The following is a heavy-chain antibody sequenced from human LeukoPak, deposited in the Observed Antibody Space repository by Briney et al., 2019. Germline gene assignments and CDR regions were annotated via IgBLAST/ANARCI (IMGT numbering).Heavy chain of an antibody. J-gene: IGHJ5*02. Sequence: SVKVSCKASGGTFSSYAISWVRQAPGQGLEWMGGIIPIFGTANYAQKFQGRVAITTDESTSTAYMELSSLRSEDTAVYYCARVIAAANPSWFDPWGQGTLVTVSS. D-gene: IGHD6-13*01. CDR3: ARVIAAANPSWFDP. CDR1: GGTFSSYA. CDR2: IIPIFGTA. V-gene: IGHV1-69*05.